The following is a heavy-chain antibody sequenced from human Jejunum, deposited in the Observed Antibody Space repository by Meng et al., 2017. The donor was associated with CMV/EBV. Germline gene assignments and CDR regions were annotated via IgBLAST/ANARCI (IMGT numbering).Heavy chain of an antibody. J-gene: IGHJ4*02. D-gene: IGHD6-19*01. V-gene: IGHV1-8*02. Sequence: GQGGRSGAEVKKAGASVKVSCKASGDTFTSYYIHWVRQAPGQGLEWMGWMNPNRGTTGYAQKFQGRVTMTRNISKSAAYMDLSSLRSEDTAVYYCATGVADFEYWGQGTLVTVSS. CDR3: ATGVADFEY. CDR1: GDTFTSYY. CDR2: MNPNRGTT.